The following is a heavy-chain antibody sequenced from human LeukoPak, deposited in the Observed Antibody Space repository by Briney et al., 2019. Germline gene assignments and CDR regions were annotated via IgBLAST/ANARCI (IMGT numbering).Heavy chain of an antibody. CDR1: GGSFSGYY. CDR3: ARDRKNYYDSSGYQYRATSRSNWYFDL. J-gene: IGHJ2*01. D-gene: IGHD3-22*01. Sequence: ASETLSLTCAVYGGSFSGYYWSWIRQPPGKGLEWIGEINHSGSTNYNPSLKSRVTISVDTSKNQFSLKLSSVTAADTAVYYCARDRKNYYDSSGYQYRATSRSNWYFDLWGRGTLVTVSS. V-gene: IGHV4-34*01. CDR2: INHSGST.